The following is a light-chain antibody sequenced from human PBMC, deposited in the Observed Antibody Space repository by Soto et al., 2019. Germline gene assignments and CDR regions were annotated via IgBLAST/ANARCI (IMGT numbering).Light chain of an antibody. Sequence: SVLTQPASVSGSPGQSITISCTGSNSDIGAYDYVSWYQQHPGKPPTLLIYEVTFRPSGVPNRFSGSKSGNTATLTISGLLTDDEADYYSGSYASATLIFGGGTKLTV. J-gene: IGLJ2*01. CDR2: EVT. CDR3: GSYASATLI. CDR1: NSDIGAYDY. V-gene: IGLV2-14*01.